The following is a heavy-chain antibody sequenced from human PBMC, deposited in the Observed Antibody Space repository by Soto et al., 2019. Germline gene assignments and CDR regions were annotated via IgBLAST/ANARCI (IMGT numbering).Heavy chain of an antibody. V-gene: IGHV3-7*05. CDR3: ARRREGTGRTLDY. Sequence: EEHLVESGGGLVQRGGSLRLSCAASGFTFRAYWMSWVRQAPGKGLEWVANIDQDGSGKYYVDSVRGRFTISRDNAHNSLYLQTNSLRDEDTAVYFCARRREGTGRTLDYWGQGTLVTVSS. J-gene: IGHJ4*02. CDR1: GFTFRAYW. CDR2: IDQDGSGK. D-gene: IGHD1-1*01.